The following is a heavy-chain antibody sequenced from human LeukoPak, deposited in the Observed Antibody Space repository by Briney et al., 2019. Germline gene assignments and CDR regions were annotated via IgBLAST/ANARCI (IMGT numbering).Heavy chain of an antibody. CDR1: GFTFSSSA. D-gene: IGHD6-19*01. CDR3: AKDRIPQWLGSDAFDI. J-gene: IGHJ3*02. V-gene: IGHV3-23*01. Sequence: PTGGSLRLSCAASGFTFSSSAMSWVRQAPGKGLQWVSAISGSGGSTYYADSVKGRFTISRDNSKNTLYLQMNSLRAEDTAVYYCAKDRIPQWLGSDAFDIWGQGTMVTVSS. CDR2: ISGSGGST.